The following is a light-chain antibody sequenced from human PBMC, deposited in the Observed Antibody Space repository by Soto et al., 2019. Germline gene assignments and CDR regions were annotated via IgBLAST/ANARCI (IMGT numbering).Light chain of an antibody. CDR2: AAS. Sequence: IQLTQSPSSLSASVGDRVTITCRASQGIGSYLAWYQQKPGKAPKLLIYAASTLQSGVPSRFSGSGSGTDFTLTISSRQPEDFATYYCQQLNSYPITFGLGTRLEIK. J-gene: IGKJ5*01. CDR3: QQLNSYPIT. CDR1: QGIGSY. V-gene: IGKV1-9*01.